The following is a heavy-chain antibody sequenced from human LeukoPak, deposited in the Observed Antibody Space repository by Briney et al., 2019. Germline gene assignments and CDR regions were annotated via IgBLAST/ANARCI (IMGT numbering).Heavy chain of an antibody. V-gene: IGHV3-15*01. CDR2: IKSKADGGTT. CDR3: TTSYYDTLTGSSTFDY. J-gene: IGHJ4*02. D-gene: IGHD3-9*01. Sequence: PGGSLRLSCAASGFTFRYAWMNWVRQAPGKGLEWVGRIKSKADGGTTDYAAPVKGRFTISRDDSKNTLYLQMNSLKTEDTAVYYCTTSYYDTLTGSSTFDYWGQGTLVTVSS. CDR1: GFTFRYAW.